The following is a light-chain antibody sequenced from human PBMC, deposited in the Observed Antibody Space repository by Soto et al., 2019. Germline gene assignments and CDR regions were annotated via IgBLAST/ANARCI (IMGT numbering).Light chain of an antibody. Sequence: DIQMTQSPSTLPASVGDRVTITCRASQSISSWLAWYQQKPGKAPKLLIYDASSLESGVPSRFSGTGSGTEFTFSITSLQPEDFGTYYCQQCYMGWTFGQGTKVDIK. J-gene: IGKJ1*01. CDR3: QQCYMGWT. CDR2: DAS. V-gene: IGKV1-5*01. CDR1: QSISSW.